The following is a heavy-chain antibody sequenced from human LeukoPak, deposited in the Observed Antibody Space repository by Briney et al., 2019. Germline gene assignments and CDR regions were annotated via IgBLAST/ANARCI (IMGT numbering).Heavy chain of an antibody. D-gene: IGHD2-15*01. CDR1: GYTFTSYG. CDR2: ISGYNGKT. Sequence: ASVKVSCKASGYTFTSYGISWVRQAPGQGLEWMGWISGYNGKTNYAQKLQGRVTMTTDTSTSTAYMELRSLRSDDTAMYYCARTDKWCNGGTCHLDYWGQGTLVTVSS. V-gene: IGHV1-18*01. CDR3: ARTDKWCNGGTCHLDY. J-gene: IGHJ4*02.